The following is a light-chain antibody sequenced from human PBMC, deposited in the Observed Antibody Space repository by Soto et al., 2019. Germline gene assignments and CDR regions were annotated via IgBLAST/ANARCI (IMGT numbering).Light chain of an antibody. CDR2: DVS. Sequence: QSALTQPASVSGSPGQSITISCTGNSSDVGGYNYVSWYQQHPDKAPKFMIYDVSNRPSGVSNRFSGSKSGNTASLTISGLQAEDEADYYCSSYTTSNTRQIVFGTGTKVTVL. J-gene: IGLJ1*01. CDR3: SSYTTSNTRQIV. CDR1: SSDVGGYNY. V-gene: IGLV2-14*01.